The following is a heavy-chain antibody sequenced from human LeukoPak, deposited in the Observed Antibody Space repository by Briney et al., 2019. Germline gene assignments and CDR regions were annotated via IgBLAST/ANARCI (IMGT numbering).Heavy chain of an antibody. CDR1: GYSISSGYY. Sequence: PSETPSLTCAVSGYSISSGYYWGWIRQPPGKGLEWIGSIYHSGSTYYNPSLKSRVTISVDTSKNQFSLKLSSVTAADTAVYYCARDRPHYDFWSGYYSDPRDYWGQGTLVTVSP. CDR2: IYHSGST. D-gene: IGHD3-3*01. V-gene: IGHV4-38-2*02. J-gene: IGHJ4*02. CDR3: ARDRPHYDFWSGYYSDPRDY.